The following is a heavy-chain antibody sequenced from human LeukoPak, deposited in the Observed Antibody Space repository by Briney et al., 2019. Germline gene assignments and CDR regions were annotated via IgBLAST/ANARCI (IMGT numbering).Heavy chain of an antibody. CDR2: IYHSGST. V-gene: IGHV4-30-2*01. J-gene: IGHJ4*02. CDR1: GGSISSGGYY. Sequence: SQTLSLTCTVSGGSISSGGYYWSWIRQPSGKGLEWIGYIYHSGSTYYNPSLKSRVTISVDRTKNQFSLKLSSVTAADTAVYYCAREGGPYCSSTSCYFSWGQGTLVTVSS. D-gene: IGHD2-2*01. CDR3: AREGGPYCSSTSCYFS.